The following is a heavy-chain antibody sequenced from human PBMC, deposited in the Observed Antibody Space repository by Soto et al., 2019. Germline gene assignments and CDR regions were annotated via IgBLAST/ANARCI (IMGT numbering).Heavy chain of an antibody. V-gene: IGHV3-9*01. Sequence: GGSLRLSCAASGFTFDDYAMHWVRQAPGKGLEWVSGISWNSGSIGYADSVKGRFTISRDNAKNSLYLQMNSLRAEDTALYCCAKDLLVATISPGYAFDIWGQGTMVTVSS. CDR1: GFTFDDYA. CDR2: ISWNSGSI. J-gene: IGHJ3*02. CDR3: AKDLLVATISPGYAFDI. D-gene: IGHD5-12*01.